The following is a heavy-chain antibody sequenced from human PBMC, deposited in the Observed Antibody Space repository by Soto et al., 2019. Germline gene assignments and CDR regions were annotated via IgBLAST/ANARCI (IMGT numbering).Heavy chain of an antibody. CDR3: ARDRDGSNFDY. V-gene: IGHV4-59*01. CDR2: IYYSGST. Sequence: SETLCLTCTVSGGSISSYYWSWIRQPPGKGLEWIGYIYYSGSTNYNPSLKSRVTISVDTSKNQFSLKLSSVTAADTAVYYCARDRDGSNFDYWGQGTLVTVSS. D-gene: IGHD3-10*01. CDR1: GGSISSYY. J-gene: IGHJ4*02.